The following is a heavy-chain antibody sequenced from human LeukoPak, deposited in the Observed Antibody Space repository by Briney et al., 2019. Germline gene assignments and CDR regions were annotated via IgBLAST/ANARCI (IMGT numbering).Heavy chain of an antibody. CDR1: GFTFSSYA. CDR3: AKDLPSGWLTKTIVFDY. Sequence: GGSLRLSCAASGFTFSSYAMSWVRQAPGKGLEWVSAISGSGGSTYYADSVKGRFTISRDNSENTLYLQMNSLRAEDTAVYYCAKDLPSGWLTKTIVFDYWGQGTLVTVSS. CDR2: ISGSGGST. D-gene: IGHD6-19*01. V-gene: IGHV3-23*01. J-gene: IGHJ4*02.